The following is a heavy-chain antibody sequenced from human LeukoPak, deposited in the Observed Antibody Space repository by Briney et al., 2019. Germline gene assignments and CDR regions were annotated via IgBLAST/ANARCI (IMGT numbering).Heavy chain of an antibody. D-gene: IGHD5-18*01. CDR3: ARGTGEGYSYGRYFFDY. V-gene: IGHV1-46*01. CDR2: INPSGGST. Sequence: ASVKVSCKASGYTFSSNYMHWVRQAPGQGLEWMGIINPSGGSTNYAQKFQGRVTMTRDTSTSTVYMELSSLRSEDTAVFYCARGTGEGYSYGRYFFDYWGQGTLATVSS. J-gene: IGHJ4*02. CDR1: GYTFSSNY.